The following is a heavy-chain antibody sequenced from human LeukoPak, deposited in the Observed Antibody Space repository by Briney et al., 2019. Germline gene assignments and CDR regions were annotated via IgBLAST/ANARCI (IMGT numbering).Heavy chain of an antibody. CDR1: GGSISSYY. CDR2: IYYNGNT. D-gene: IGHD3/OR15-3a*01. J-gene: IGHJ5*02. V-gene: IGHV4-59*01. Sequence: SETLSLTCTVSGGSISSYYWSWIRQPPGKGLEWIGYIYYNGNTNYNPSLKSRVTILVDTSKNQFSLKLSSVTAADTAVYYCAEDWYGGSWFDPWGQGTLVTVSS. CDR3: AEDWYGGSWFDP.